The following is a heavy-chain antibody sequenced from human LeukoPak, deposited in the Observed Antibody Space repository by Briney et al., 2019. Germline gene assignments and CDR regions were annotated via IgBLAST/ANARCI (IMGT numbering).Heavy chain of an antibody. J-gene: IGHJ4*02. CDR3: ARMGNSGYDVDY. CDR1: GGSISSGSYY. D-gene: IGHD5-12*01. Sequence: PSETLSLTCTVSGGSISSGSYYWSWIRQPAGKGLEWIGRIYTSGSTNYNPSLKSRVTISVDTSKNQFSLKLSPVTAADTAVYYCARMGNSGYDVDYWGQGTLVTVSS. CDR2: IYTSGST. V-gene: IGHV4-61*02.